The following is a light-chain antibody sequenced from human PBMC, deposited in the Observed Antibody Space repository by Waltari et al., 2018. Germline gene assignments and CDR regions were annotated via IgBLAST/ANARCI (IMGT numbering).Light chain of an antibody. CDR3: QQYSSFST. J-gene: IGKJ2*01. CDR1: QSVGTW. Sequence: DIQMTQSPSTLSASVGDRVTISCRASQSVGTWLAWYQQKPGKAPKLLIYKASSLESGVPSRCSGSGSRREFTLTISSLQPDDFATYSCQQYSSFSTFGQGTKVDI. CDR2: KAS. V-gene: IGKV1-5*03.